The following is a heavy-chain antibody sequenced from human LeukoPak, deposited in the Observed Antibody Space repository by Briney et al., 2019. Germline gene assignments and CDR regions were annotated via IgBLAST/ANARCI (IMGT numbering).Heavy chain of an antibody. CDR3: ARWGQGFLEWPARYFDL. V-gene: IGHV3-48*01. J-gene: IGHJ2*01. CDR1: GFTFSSYS. Sequence: PGGSLRLSCAASGFTFSSYSMNWVRQAPGKGLEWVSYISSSSSTIYYADSVKGRFTISRDNAKNSLYLQMNSLRAEDTAVYYCARWGQGFLEWPARYFDLWGRGTLVTVSS. D-gene: IGHD3-3*01. CDR2: ISSSSSTI.